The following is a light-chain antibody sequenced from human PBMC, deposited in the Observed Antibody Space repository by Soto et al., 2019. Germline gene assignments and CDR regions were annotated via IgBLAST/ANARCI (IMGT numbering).Light chain of an antibody. V-gene: IGLV4-69*01. CDR3: QTWGTGIQV. CDR2: VNSDGSH. Sequence: QPVLTQSPSASASLGASVRLTCTLSSGHSSYAIAWHQQQPEKGPRFLMKVNSDGSHSKGDGIPDRFSGSSSGAERYLIISSLQSEDEADYYCQTWGTGIQVFGGGTKLTVL. CDR1: SGHSSYA. J-gene: IGLJ3*02.